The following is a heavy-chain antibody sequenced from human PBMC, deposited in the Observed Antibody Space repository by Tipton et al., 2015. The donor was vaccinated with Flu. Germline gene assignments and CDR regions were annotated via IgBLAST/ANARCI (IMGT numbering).Heavy chain of an antibody. D-gene: IGHD3-16*02. V-gene: IGHV4-30-4*01. CDR3: ARGGFFDYVGGSYRSTNPHFDY. J-gene: IGHJ4*02. Sequence: TLSLTCTVSGGSISSGDYYWSWIRQPPGKGLEWIGYIYYSGSTYYNPSLKSRVTISVDTSKNQFYLKLSSVTAADTAVYYCARGGFFDYVGGSYRSTNPHFDYWGQGPLFPFSS. CDR2: IYYSGST. CDR1: GGSISSGDYY.